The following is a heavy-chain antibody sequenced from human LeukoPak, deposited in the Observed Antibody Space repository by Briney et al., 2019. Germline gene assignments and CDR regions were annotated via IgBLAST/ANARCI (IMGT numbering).Heavy chain of an antibody. V-gene: IGHV4-39*07. CDR2: IYYSGST. D-gene: IGHD6-13*01. Sequence: PSETLSLTCTVSGGSISSSSYYWGWIRQPPGKGLEWIGSIYYSGSTYYNPSLKSRVTISVDTSKNQFSLKLSSVTAADTAVYYCARVRYSSNGRAFDIWGQGTMVTVSS. CDR3: ARVRYSSNGRAFDI. CDR1: GGSISSSSYY. J-gene: IGHJ3*02.